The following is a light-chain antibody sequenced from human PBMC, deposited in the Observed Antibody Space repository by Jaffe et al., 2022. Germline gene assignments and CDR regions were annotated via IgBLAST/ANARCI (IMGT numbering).Light chain of an antibody. CDR1: QSVSSRY. Sequence: EIVLTQSPGTLSLSPGERATLSCRASQSVSSRYLVWYQQKPGQAPRLLIYGASNRVTGIPDRFSGSGSGTDFTLTINRLEPEDFAVYYCQQYGSSPLTFGGGTKVEIK. CDR2: GAS. J-gene: IGKJ4*01. V-gene: IGKV3-20*01. CDR3: QQYGSSPLT.